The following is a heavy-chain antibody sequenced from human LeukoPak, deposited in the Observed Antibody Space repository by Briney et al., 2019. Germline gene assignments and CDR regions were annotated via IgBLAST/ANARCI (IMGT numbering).Heavy chain of an antibody. CDR1: GFIFSSYG. CDR3: AKVAATLFGFFDY. CDR2: TSNDGSDK. V-gene: IGHV3-30*18. J-gene: IGHJ4*02. D-gene: IGHD3-10*02. Sequence: PGRSLRLSCAASGFIFSSYGMHWVRQAPGKGLEWVAVTSNDGSDKFYADSVKGRFTISRDNSKNTLYLQMNSLRAEDTAVYYCAKVAATLFGFFDYWGQGTLVTVSS.